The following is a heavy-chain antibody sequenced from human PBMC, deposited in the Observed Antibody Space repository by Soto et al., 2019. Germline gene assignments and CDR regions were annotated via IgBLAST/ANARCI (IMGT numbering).Heavy chain of an antibody. CDR3: ARERSAAGTGGFDP. CDR2: MNPNSGNT. J-gene: IGHJ5*02. Sequence: QVQLVQSGAEVKKPGASVKVSCKASGYTFTSYDINWVRQATGQGLEWMGWMNPNSGNTDYAQKFQGRVTMTMNTSISTAYMELSSLRSEDTAVYYCARERSAAGTGGFDPWGQGTLVTVSS. D-gene: IGHD6-13*01. V-gene: IGHV1-8*01. CDR1: GYTFTSYD.